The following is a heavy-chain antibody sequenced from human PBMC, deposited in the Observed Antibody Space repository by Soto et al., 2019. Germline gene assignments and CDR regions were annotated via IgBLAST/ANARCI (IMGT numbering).Heavy chain of an antibody. CDR3: ARDIFGLLTLGVSDF. D-gene: IGHD3-10*02. CDR2: VNAENGNT. CDR1: GYTLTTYA. J-gene: IGHJ4*02. V-gene: IGHV1-3*01. Sequence: GASVKVSCKASGYTLTTYAIHWVRQAPGQRLEWMGWVNAENGNTQYSQKFQGRVTITVDTSARTAYMEMSSLRSEDTAVYYCARDIFGLLTLGVSDFWGQGTLVTVSS.